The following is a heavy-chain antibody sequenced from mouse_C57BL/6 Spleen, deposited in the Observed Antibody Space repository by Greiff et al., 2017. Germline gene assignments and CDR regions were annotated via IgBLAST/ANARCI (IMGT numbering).Heavy chain of an antibody. J-gene: IGHJ3*01. CDR1: GYTFTDYY. V-gene: IGHV1-77*01. CDR2: IGPGSGST. Sequence: QVQLQQSGAELVKPGASVKISCKASGYTFTDYYINWVKQRPGQGLEWIGKIGPGSGSTYYNEKFKGKATLTADKSSSTAYMQLSSLTSEDSAVYFCANSITTVVATPFAYWGQGTLVTVSA. CDR3: ANSITTVVATPFAY. D-gene: IGHD1-1*01.